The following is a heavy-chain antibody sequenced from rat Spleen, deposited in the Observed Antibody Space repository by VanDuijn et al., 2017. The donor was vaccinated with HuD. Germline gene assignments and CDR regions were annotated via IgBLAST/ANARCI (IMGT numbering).Heavy chain of an antibody. Sequence: EVQLVESGGGLVQPGRSLKLSCVASGFTFSNYGLHWIRQAPTKGLEWVASISPSGGSTYYPDSVKGRFTISRDNAENTVYLQMNSLRSEDTATYYCAVSGYGYWGQGVMVTVSS. CDR2: ISPSGGST. J-gene: IGHJ2*01. CDR3: AVSGYGY. V-gene: IGHV5-19*01. CDR1: GFTFSNYG. D-gene: IGHD4-3*01.